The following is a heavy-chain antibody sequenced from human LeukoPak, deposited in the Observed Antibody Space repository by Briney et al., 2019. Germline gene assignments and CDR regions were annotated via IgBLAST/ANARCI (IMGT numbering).Heavy chain of an antibody. V-gene: IGHV1-2*02. D-gene: IGHD3-22*01. CDR1: GYTFTGYC. CDR3: ARVPYYDSSLGY. Sequence: ASVKVSCKASGYTFTGYCMHWVRQAPGQGLEWMGWINPNSGGTNYAQKIQGRVTMTRDTSISTAYMELSRLRSDDTAVYYCARVPYYDSSLGYWGQGTLFTVSS. CDR2: INPNSGGT. J-gene: IGHJ4*02.